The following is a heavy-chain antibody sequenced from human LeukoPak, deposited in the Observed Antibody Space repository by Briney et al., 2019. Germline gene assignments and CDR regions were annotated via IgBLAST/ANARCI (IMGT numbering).Heavy chain of an antibody. D-gene: IGHD2-15*01. CDR3: ARDRLHCSGGSCYSQLFDY. J-gene: IGHJ4*02. V-gene: IGHV3-30*19. Sequence: GGSLRLSCAASGFTFSSFGMHWVRQAPGKGLEWVTVVLKDGTDKDYADSVKGRFTISRDNSKKTLYLQMNSLRAEDTAVYYCARDRLHCSGGSCYSQLFDYWGQGILVTVSS. CDR1: GFTFSSFG. CDR2: VLKDGTDK.